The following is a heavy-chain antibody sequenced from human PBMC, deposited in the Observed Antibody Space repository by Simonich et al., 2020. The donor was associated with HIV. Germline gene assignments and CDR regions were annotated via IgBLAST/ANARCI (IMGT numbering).Heavy chain of an antibody. J-gene: IGHJ3*02. CDR1: GFTFGDYA. CDR2: IRSKAYGGTT. D-gene: IGHD3-22*01. Sequence: EVQLVESGGGLVQPGRSLRLYCTASGFTFGDYAMSWVRQAPGKGREWVGFIRSKAYGGTTEYDAAVKGSFTISRDASKSIAYLQMNSLKTEDTAVYYCTRVYYDSRGYHDACDIWGQGTMVTVSS. CDR3: TRVYYDSRGYHDACDI. V-gene: IGHV3-49*04.